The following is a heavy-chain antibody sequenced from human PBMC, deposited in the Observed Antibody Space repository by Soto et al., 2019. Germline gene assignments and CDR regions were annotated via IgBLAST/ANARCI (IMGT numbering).Heavy chain of an antibody. Sequence: QVQLQESGPGLVKPSGTLSLTCAVSGGSFTSNNWWTWVRQPPGQGLERIGEIYLTGSTNDNPSLKSRVTISLDKSENQFSLKATTLTAADTAVYYCASRNPGTSVDYWGQGTLVTVSS. CDR2: IYLTGST. J-gene: IGHJ4*02. V-gene: IGHV4-4*02. CDR3: ASRNPGTSVDY. CDR1: GGSFTSNNW. D-gene: IGHD1-7*01.